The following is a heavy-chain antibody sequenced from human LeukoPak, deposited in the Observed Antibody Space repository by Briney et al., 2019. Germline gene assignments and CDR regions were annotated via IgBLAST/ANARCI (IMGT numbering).Heavy chain of an antibody. J-gene: IGHJ4*02. D-gene: IGHD5-18*01. CDR1: GFTFSSYW. V-gene: IGHV3-7*01. CDR3: ARHLSGVTGYTYGRGIDY. CDR2: IKKDGSEK. Sequence: GGSLRLSCAASGFTFSSYWMSWVRQTPGKGLEWVANIKKDGSEKYYVDSVKGRFTISRDNAKTSLYLHMNSLRAEDTAVYYCARHLSGVTGYTYGRGIDYWGQGTLVTVSS.